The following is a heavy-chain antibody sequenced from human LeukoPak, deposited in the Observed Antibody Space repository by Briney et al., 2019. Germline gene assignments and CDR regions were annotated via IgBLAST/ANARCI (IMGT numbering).Heavy chain of an antibody. CDR2: IYYSGST. Sequence: SETLSLTCTVSGGSISSGGYYWSWIRQHAGKGLEWIGYIYYSGSTYYNPSLKSRVTISVDTSKNQFSLKLSSVTAADTAVYYCARVGPYSSSSFSWFDPWGQGTLVTVSS. CDR1: GGSISSGGYY. V-gene: IGHV4-31*03. CDR3: ARVGPYSSSSFSWFDP. J-gene: IGHJ5*02. D-gene: IGHD6-6*01.